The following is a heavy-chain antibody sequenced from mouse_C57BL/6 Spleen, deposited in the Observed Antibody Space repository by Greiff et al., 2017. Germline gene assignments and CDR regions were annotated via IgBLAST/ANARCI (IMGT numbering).Heavy chain of an antibody. J-gene: IGHJ1*03. CDR3: ARGNFDV. Sequence: VQLQQPGAELVKPGASVKMSCKASGYTFTSYWITWVKQRPGQGLEWIGDIYPGSGSTSYNEKFKSKATLAVDTSSSTAYLQLSSLTSEDSAVYYCARGNFDVWGTGTTVTVSS. CDR2: IYPGSGST. V-gene: IGHV1-55*01. CDR1: GYTFTSYW.